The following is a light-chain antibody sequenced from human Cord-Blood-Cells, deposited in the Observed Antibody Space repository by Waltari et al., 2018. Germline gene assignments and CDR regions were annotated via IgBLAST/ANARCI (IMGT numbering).Light chain of an antibody. Sequence: QSALTQPASVSGSPGQSITIPCTGTSSDVGGYNYVSWYQQHPGKAPKLMIYDVSNRPSGVYNRFSGSKSGNTASLTISALQAEDEADYYCSSYTSSSTLYVFGTETKVTVL. CDR3: SSYTSSSTLYV. CDR2: DVS. CDR1: SSDVGGYNY. J-gene: IGLJ1*01. V-gene: IGLV2-14*01.